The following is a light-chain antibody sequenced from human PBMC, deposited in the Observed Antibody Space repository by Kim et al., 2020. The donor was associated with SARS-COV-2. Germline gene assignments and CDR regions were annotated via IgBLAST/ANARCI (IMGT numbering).Light chain of an antibody. CDR3: AAWDDSLSAWV. Sequence: GLGVTVTCSGNSANIGPNHVYWYHPYPGTTTRLLIFRNYQRPSGVPGRFSGSNSGTSASLAIIALRSEDEADYHCAAWDDSLSAWVFGGGTKVTVL. J-gene: IGLJ3*02. V-gene: IGLV1-47*01. CDR1: SANIGPNH. CDR2: RNY.